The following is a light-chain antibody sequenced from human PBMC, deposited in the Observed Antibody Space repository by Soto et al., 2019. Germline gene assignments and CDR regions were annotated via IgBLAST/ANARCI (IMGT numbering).Light chain of an antibody. J-gene: IGKJ1*01. CDR1: RSVTTSY. CDR3: QQYGSLVT. V-gene: IGKV3-20*01. Sequence: EIVLTQSPGTLSLSPGERAPLSCGASRSVTTSYLAWYQNKPGRAPRLLMDGTSSRATGIPDRFSGSGSGTDFTLTISRLEPEDLAVYYCQQYGSLVTFGQGTKVEI. CDR2: GTS.